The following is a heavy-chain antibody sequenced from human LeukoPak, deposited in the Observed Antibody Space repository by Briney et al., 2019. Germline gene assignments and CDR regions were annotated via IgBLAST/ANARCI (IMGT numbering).Heavy chain of an antibody. D-gene: IGHD3-3*01. CDR1: GGSISSYY. J-gene: IGHJ3*02. CDR3: ARARITIFGVVILDAFDI. V-gene: IGHV4-59*08. CDR2: IYYSGST. Sequence: SETLSLTCTVSGGSISSYYWSWIRQPPGKGLEWIGYIYYSGSTNYNPSLKSRVTISVDTSKNQFSLKLSSVTAADTAVYYCARARITIFGVVILDAFDIWGQGTMVTVSS.